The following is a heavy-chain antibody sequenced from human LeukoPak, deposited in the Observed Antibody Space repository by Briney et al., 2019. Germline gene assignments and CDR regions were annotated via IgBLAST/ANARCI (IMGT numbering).Heavy chain of an antibody. Sequence: GGSLSLSCAASGFTFSNYWMHWVRQAPGKGMVWVSRINSDGSSTTSADSVKGRFTISRDNAKNTLYLQMNSLRAEDTAVYYCAKGGATVIDYWGQGTLVTVSS. J-gene: IGHJ4*02. CDR2: INSDGSST. D-gene: IGHD4-17*01. CDR3: AKGGATVIDY. CDR1: GFTFSNYW. V-gene: IGHV3-74*01.